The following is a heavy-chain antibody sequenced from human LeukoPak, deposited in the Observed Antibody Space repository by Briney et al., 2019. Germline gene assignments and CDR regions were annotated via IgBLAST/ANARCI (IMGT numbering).Heavy chain of an antibody. V-gene: IGHV1-24*01. D-gene: IGHD3-22*01. CDR1: GYTLTELS. J-gene: IGHJ5*02. CDR3: ATSSGYYYGWFDP. CDR2: FDPEDGET. Sequence: ASVKVSCKVSGYTLTELSMHWVRQAPGKGLEWMGGFDPEDGETIYAQKFQGSVTMTEDTSTDTAYMELSSLRSEDTAVYYCATSSGYYYGWFDPWGQGTLVTVSS.